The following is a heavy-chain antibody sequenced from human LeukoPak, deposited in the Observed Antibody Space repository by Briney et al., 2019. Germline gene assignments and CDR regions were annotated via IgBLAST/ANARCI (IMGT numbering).Heavy chain of an antibody. J-gene: IGHJ4*02. CDR2: IWYDGGNK. CDR3: AKGYSGSYFFGY. V-gene: IGHV3-30*02. D-gene: IGHD1-26*01. CDR1: GFTFSSYG. Sequence: PGGSLRLSCAASGFTFSSYGMHWVRQAPGKGLEWVAVIWYDGGNKSYSDSVKGRFTISRDNSKNTLYLQMNSLRAEDTAVYYCAKGYSGSYFFGYWGQGTLVTVSS.